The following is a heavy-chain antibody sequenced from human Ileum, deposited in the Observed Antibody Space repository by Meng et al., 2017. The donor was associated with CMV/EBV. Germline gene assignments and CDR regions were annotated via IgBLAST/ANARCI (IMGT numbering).Heavy chain of an antibody. J-gene: IGHJ4*02. CDR1: GDTFSRYY. V-gene: IGHV1-2*02. CDR2: INVKSDGA. CDR3: ARGRYSSGWDY. Sequence: QVQPVQSGPDANKTKPSCKASGDTFSRYYMHWVGQAPGQGLEWMGWINVKSDGANYAQKVQGRVTMTREKSISTAYMELSRLRSDDTAVYYCARGRYSSGWDYWGQGTLVPVSS. D-gene: IGHD6-19*01.